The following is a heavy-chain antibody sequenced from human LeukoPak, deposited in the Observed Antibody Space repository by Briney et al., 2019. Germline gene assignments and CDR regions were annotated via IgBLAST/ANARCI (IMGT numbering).Heavy chain of an antibody. CDR3: TYDSSGYSYYFDY. J-gene: IGHJ4*02. Sequence: PGRSLRLSCTTSGFTFRDHAMNWVRQAPGKGLEWVGFIRGKTYGGTAEYAASVKGRFTISRDDSKSIAYLQMNSLKTEDTALYYCTYDSSGYSYYFDYWGQGTLVTVSS. D-gene: IGHD3-22*01. CDR2: IRGKTYGGTA. CDR1: GFTFRDHA. V-gene: IGHV3-49*04.